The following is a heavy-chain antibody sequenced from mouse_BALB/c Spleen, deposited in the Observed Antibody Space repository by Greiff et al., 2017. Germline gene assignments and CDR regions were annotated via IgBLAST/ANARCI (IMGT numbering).Heavy chain of an antibody. Sequence: QVQLQQSGAELAKPGASVKMSCKASGYTFTSYWMHWVKQRPGQGLEWIGYINPSTGYTEYNQKFKDKATLTADKSSSTAYIQLSSLTSEDSAVYYCATHTTVDYWGQGTTLTVSS. CDR1: GYTFTSYW. CDR3: ATHTTVDY. J-gene: IGHJ2*01. D-gene: IGHD1-1*01. CDR2: INPSTGYT. V-gene: IGHV1-7*01.